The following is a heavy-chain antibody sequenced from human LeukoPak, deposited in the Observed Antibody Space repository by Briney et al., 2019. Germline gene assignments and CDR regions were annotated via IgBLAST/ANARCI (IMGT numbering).Heavy chain of an antibody. J-gene: IGHJ4*02. V-gene: IGHV3-23*01. CDR3: ARWGSLNVDY. CDR1: GFTFSSYA. D-gene: IGHD3-16*01. CDR2: ISGSGGNT. Sequence: GGSLRLSCAASGFTFSSYAMTWVRQAPGKGLEWVSSISGSGGNTYHTDSVKGRFTISRDNSKNTLYLQMNSLRVEDTAVYYCARWGSLNVDYWGQGTLVTVSS.